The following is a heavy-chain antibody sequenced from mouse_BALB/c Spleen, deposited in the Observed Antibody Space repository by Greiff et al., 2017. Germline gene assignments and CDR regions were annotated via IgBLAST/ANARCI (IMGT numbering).Heavy chain of an antibody. CDR1: GYTFSSYW. D-gene: IGHD2-2*01. CDR3: ARSLYGYSFAY. J-gene: IGHJ3*01. Sequence: QVQLQQSGAALMKPGASVKISCKATGYTFSSYWIEWVKQRPGHGLEWIGEILPGSGSTNYNEKFKGKATFTADTSSNTAYMQLSSLTSEDSAVYYCARSLYGYSFAYWGQGTLVTVSA. CDR2: ILPGSGST. V-gene: IGHV1-9*01.